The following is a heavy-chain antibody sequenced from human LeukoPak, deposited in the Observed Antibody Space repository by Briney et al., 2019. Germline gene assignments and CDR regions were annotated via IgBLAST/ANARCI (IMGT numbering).Heavy chain of an antibody. D-gene: IGHD3-22*01. J-gene: IGHJ3*02. CDR3: ASLDSSGYYYSGAFDI. Sequence: SETLSLTCTVSGGSISTSNYYWGWIRQPPGKGLEWIGSIYYSGSTYYNPSLKSRVTISVDTSKNQFSLKLSSVTAADTAVYYGASLDSSGYYYSGAFDIWGQGTMVTVSS. CDR1: GGSISTSNYY. V-gene: IGHV4-39*07. CDR2: IYYSGST.